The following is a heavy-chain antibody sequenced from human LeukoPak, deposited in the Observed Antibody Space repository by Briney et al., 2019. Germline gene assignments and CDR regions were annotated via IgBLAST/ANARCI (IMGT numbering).Heavy chain of an antibody. CDR3: AGTRWELSPRFDY. CDR2: IKQDGSKK. Sequence: GGSLRLSCAASGFTFSSYWMSWVRQAPGKGLEWVANIKQDGSKKYYVDSVKRRFTISSDNAKNSPYQQMNSLRAEDTAVYYWAGTRWELSPRFDYWGQGTLVTVSS. D-gene: IGHD1-26*01. CDR1: GFTFSSYW. V-gene: IGHV3-7*01. J-gene: IGHJ4*02.